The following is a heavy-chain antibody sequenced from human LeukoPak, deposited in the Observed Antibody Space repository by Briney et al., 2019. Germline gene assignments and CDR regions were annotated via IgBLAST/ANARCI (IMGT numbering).Heavy chain of an antibody. CDR1: GGSISTYY. CDR3: ARDSSRSGYYDF. V-gene: IGHV4-4*07. CDR2: IYTSGST. D-gene: IGHD6-19*01. Sequence: SETLSLTCTVSGGSISTYYWGWIRQPAGKGLEWIGRIYTSGSTNYNPSLKSRLTMSVDTSKNQFSLKLNSVTAADTAVYFCARDSSRSGYYDFWGQGTLVPVSS. J-gene: IGHJ4*02.